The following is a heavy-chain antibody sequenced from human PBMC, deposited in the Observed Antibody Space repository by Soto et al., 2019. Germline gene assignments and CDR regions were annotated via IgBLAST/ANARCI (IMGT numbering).Heavy chain of an antibody. Sequence: GASVKVSCKASGGTSSSYTISWVRQAPGQGLEWMGRIIPILGIANYAQKFQGRVTITADKSTSTAYMELSSLRSEDTAVYYCASNGFLEVFDIWGQGTMVTVSS. V-gene: IGHV1-69*02. J-gene: IGHJ3*02. CDR3: ASNGFLEVFDI. D-gene: IGHD3-3*01. CDR1: GGTSSSYT. CDR2: IIPILGIA.